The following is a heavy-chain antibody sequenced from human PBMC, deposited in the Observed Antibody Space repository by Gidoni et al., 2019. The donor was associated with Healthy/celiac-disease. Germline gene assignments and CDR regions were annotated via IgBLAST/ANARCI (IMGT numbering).Heavy chain of an antibody. D-gene: IGHD6-19*01. CDR2: ISGSGGST. J-gene: IGHJ4*02. CDR1: GFPFSSYA. V-gene: IGHV3-23*01. CDR3: AKDRRGQVAGFDY. Sequence: EVQLLESGGGLVQPGGSLRLSCAASGFPFSSYAMSWVRQAPGKGLEWVSAISGSGGSTYYADSVKGRFTISRDNSKNTLYLQMNSLRAEDTAVYYCAKDRRGQVAGFDYWGQGTLVTVSS.